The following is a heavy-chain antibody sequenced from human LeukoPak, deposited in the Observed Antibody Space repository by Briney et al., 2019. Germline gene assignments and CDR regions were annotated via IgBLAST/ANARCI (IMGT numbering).Heavy chain of an antibody. V-gene: IGHV1-2*06. CDR2: INPKSGGA. D-gene: IGHD2-2*01. CDR1: GYSFTDYY. J-gene: IGHJ4*01. CDR3: ARSTSTYYYFDY. Sequence: GSSVKVSCKASGYSFTDYYIHWVRQAPGQGLEWMGRINPKSGGATYAQMIRGRVSMTTDTFISTAYMELNRLSSDDTAVYFCARSTSTYYYFDYWGHGSLVAVSS.